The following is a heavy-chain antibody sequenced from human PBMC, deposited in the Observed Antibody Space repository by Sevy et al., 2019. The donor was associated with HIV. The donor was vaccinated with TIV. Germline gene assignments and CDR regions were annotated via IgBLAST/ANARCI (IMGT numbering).Heavy chain of an antibody. CDR3: AREGCTRPHDY. J-gene: IGHJ4*02. Sequence: GGSLRLSCAASGFPFSKYSMSWIRQTPAKGLEWVATFSFGCGQINYADSVKGRFTISRDDSRNTFYLQMNSLRSDDTAIYYCAREGCTRPHDYWGQGTVVTVSS. CDR2: FSFGCGQI. V-gene: IGHV3-21*04. D-gene: IGHD2-8*01. CDR1: GFPFSKYS.